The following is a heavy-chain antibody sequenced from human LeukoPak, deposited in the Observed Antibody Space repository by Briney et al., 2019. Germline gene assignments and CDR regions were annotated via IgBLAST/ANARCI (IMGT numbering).Heavy chain of an antibody. CDR1: GYTFTGYY. CDR2: INPNSGGT. J-gene: IGHJ4*02. Sequence: ASVKVSCKASGYTFTGYYMHWVGQAPGQGLEWMGWINPNSGGTNYAQKFQGRVTMTRDTSISTAYMELSRLRSDDTAVYYCARAPTGYSSGWYDYWGQGTLVTVSS. V-gene: IGHV1-2*02. D-gene: IGHD6-19*01. CDR3: ARAPTGYSSGWYDY.